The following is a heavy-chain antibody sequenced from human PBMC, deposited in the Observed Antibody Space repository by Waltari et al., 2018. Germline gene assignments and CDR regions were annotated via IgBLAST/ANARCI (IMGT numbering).Heavy chain of an antibody. CDR1: GGSISSYY. Sequence: QVQLQESGPGLVKPSETLSLTCTISGGSISSYYWSWLRQPAGKGLEWIGHIYTTGGTTYNPSLKGRVTMSVDTSKNQVSLKLSSVTAADTAVYYCARENLLVVVLASIWPAHFNWFDPWGQGTLVTVSS. CDR3: ARENLLVVVLASIWPAHFNWFDP. CDR2: IYTTGGT. D-gene: IGHD2-2*02. V-gene: IGHV4-4*07. J-gene: IGHJ5*02.